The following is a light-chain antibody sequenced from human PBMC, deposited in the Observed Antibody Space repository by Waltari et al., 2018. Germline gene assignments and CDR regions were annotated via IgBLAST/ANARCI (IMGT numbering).Light chain of an antibody. CDR2: GAS. CDR1: QSISNY. V-gene: IGKV1-39*01. CDR3: QQTYTSPRT. Sequence: DIQMTQSPSPLSSSIGDRVTITCRASQSISNYLNWYQQKHEKAPKLLIYGASNLQSGVPSRFNGSGSGTDFTLTITSVQPEDFAIYYCQQTYTSPRTFGQGTKVDVK. J-gene: IGKJ1*01.